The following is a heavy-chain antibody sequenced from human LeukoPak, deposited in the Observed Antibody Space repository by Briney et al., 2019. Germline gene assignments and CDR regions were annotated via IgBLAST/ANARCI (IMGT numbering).Heavy chain of an antibody. Sequence: SETLSLTCPVYAPSISSAGYSWTWLRQPPGKGLQRIGYIDHRGSTHYNPSLKSRVTISVDRSKSQFSLKLSSVTAAETAVYYCARDDGSGSYLRGWFDPWGQGTLVTVSS. V-gene: IGHV4-30-2*01. D-gene: IGHD3-10*01. CDR1: APSISSAGYS. J-gene: IGHJ5*02. CDR3: ARDDGSGSYLRGWFDP. CDR2: IDHRGST.